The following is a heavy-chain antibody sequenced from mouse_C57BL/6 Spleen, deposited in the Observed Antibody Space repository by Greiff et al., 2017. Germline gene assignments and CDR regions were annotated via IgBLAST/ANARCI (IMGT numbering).Heavy chain of an antibody. CDR3: TPLYGSSTWFAY. CDR2: IDPETGGT. Sequence: QVQLQQSGAELVRPGASVTLSCKASGYTFTDYEMHWVKQTPVHGLEWIGAIDPETGGTAYNQKFKGKAILTADKSSSTAYLELRSLTSEDSAVYYCTPLYGSSTWFAYWGQGTLVTVSA. J-gene: IGHJ3*01. D-gene: IGHD1-1*01. CDR1: GYTFTDYE. V-gene: IGHV1-15*01.